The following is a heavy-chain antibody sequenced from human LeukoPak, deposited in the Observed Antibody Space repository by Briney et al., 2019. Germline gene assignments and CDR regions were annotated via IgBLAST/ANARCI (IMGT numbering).Heavy chain of an antibody. CDR3: ARDMGIYDFWSGLDAFDI. D-gene: IGHD3-3*01. V-gene: IGHV4-59*01. J-gene: IGHJ3*02. Sequence: SETLSLTCTVSGGSISSYYWSWIRQPPGKGLEWIGYIYYSGSTNYNPSLKSRVTISVDTSKNQFSLKLSSVTAADTAVYYCARDMGIYDFWSGLDAFDIWGQGIMVTVSS. CDR1: GGSISSYY. CDR2: IYYSGST.